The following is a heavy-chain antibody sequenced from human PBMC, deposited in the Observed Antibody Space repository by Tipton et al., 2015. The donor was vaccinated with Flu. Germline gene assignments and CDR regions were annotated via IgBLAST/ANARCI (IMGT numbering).Heavy chain of an antibody. CDR3: ARESDYGDYYFDY. V-gene: IGHV4-4*07. CDR1: GGSIHNYY. D-gene: IGHD4-17*01. CDR2: IFSTGRT. Sequence: TLSLTCNVSGGSIHNYYWSWIRQPAGKELEWIGRIFSTGRTNYNPSLKSRVTMSVDASKNQFSLHLSSVTAADTAFYYCARESDYGDYYFDYWGQGSPVIVFS. J-gene: IGHJ4*02.